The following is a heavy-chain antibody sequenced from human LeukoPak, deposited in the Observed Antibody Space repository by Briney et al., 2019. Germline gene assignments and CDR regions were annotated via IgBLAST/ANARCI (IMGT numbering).Heavy chain of an antibody. Sequence: GESLKISCKGSGYSFTSYWIGWVRQMPGKALEWMGIIYPGASDTRYSPSFQGQVTISADKSISTAYLQWSSLKASDTAMYYCARLLGGDGYNGEPYYYYYYMDVWGKGTTVTVSS. V-gene: IGHV5-51*01. CDR1: GYSFTSYW. CDR3: ARLLGGDGYNGEPYYYYYYMDV. CDR2: IYPGASDT. J-gene: IGHJ6*03. D-gene: IGHD5-24*01.